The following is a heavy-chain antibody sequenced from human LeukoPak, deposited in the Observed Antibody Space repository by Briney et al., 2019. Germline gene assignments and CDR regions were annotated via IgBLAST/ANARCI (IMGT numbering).Heavy chain of an antibody. J-gene: IGHJ3*02. V-gene: IGHV4-31*03. CDR1: GGSISGGYY. D-gene: IGHD3-16*01. CDR3: ARGLEGDAFDI. CDR2: IYYSGST. Sequence: PSETLSLTCSVSGGSISGGYYWNWIRQHPGKGLEWIGYIYYSGSTYYNPSLKSRASMSVDTSKNQFSLQLNFVTAADTAVYYCARGLEGDAFDIWGQGTLVTVSS.